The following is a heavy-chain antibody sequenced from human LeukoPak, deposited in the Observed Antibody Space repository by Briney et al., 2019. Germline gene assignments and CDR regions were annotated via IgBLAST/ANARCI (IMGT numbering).Heavy chain of an antibody. J-gene: IGHJ4*02. CDR1: GYTFTSYG. Sequence: ASVKVSCKASGYTFTSYGISWVRQAPGQGLEWMGWISAYNGNTNYAQKLQGRVTMTTDTSTSTAYMELSRLRSDDTAVYYCARGGDYYGSGSYFAVGDYWGQGTLVTVSS. D-gene: IGHD3-10*01. CDR3: ARGGDYYGSGSYFAVGDY. CDR2: ISAYNGNT. V-gene: IGHV1-18*01.